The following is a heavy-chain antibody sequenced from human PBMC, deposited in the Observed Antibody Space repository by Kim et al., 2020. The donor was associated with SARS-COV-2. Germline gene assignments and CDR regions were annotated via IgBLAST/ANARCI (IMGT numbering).Heavy chain of an antibody. Sequence: GGSLRLSCAASGFTFSSYAMHWVRQAPGKGLEWVAVISYDGSNKYYADSVKGRFTISRDNSKNTLYLQMNSLRAEDTAVYYCARDDDYRSLDYWGQGTLVTVSS. V-gene: IGHV3-30*04. CDR3: ARDDDYRSLDY. J-gene: IGHJ4*02. CDR2: ISYDGSNK. CDR1: GFTFSSYA. D-gene: IGHD4-17*01.